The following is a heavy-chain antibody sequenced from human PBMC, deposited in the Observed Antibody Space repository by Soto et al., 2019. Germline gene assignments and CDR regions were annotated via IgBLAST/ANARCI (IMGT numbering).Heavy chain of an antibody. Sequence: QGQLVQSGAEVKKPGASVKVSCKTAGYTFSSYDIGWVRQAPGQGLEWMGWISPYNGNTNYAQKFQGRVTMTTDISTKTAYMELRSLRSADTAMYYCAREDRYYGMNVWGQGTTVTVSS. D-gene: IGHD2-15*01. J-gene: IGHJ6*02. CDR3: AREDRYYGMNV. CDR2: ISPYNGNT. CDR1: GYTFSSYD. V-gene: IGHV1-18*01.